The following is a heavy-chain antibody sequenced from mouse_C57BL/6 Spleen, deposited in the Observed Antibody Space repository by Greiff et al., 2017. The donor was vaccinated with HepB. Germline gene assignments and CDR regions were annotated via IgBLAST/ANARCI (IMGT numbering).Heavy chain of an antibody. J-gene: IGHJ1*03. CDR3: ARDDNDGSSYWYFDV. CDR2: TFYSGIT. CDR1: GFSINSDCY. D-gene: IGHD1-1*01. V-gene: IGHV3-3*01. Sequence: DVQLQESGPSLVRPSQTLSLTCTVTGFSINSDCYWIWIRQFPGNKLEYIGYTFYSGITYYNPSLESRTYITRDTSKNQFSLKLSSVTTEDTATYYCARDDNDGSSYWYFDVWGTGTTVTVSS.